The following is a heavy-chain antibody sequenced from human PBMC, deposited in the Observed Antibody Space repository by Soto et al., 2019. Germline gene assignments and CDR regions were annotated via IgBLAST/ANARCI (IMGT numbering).Heavy chain of an antibody. CDR1: GGSFSGYY. CDR3: AGSYGDADY. V-gene: IGHV4-34*01. CDR2: INHSGIT. Sequence: SETLSLTCAVCGGSFSGYYCNWIRQPPWKGLEWIGEINHSGITNYNPSLKSRVTISVDTSKNQFSLKLSSVTAADTAVYYCAGSYGDADYSGQGTLVTLCS. D-gene: IGHD4-17*01. J-gene: IGHJ4*02.